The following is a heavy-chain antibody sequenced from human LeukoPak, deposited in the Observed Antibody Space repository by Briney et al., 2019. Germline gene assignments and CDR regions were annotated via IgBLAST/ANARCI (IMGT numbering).Heavy chain of an antibody. CDR2: ISSSSSYI. Sequence: GGSLRLSCAASGFTFSSYSMNWVRQAPGKGLEWVSSISSSSSYIHYADSVRGRFTISRDNAKNSLFLQMNSLRAEDTAVYYCARDLELITIFGVVISRFDPWGQGTLVTVSS. V-gene: IGHV3-21*01. D-gene: IGHD3-3*01. J-gene: IGHJ5*02. CDR3: ARDLELITIFGVVISRFDP. CDR1: GFTFSSYS.